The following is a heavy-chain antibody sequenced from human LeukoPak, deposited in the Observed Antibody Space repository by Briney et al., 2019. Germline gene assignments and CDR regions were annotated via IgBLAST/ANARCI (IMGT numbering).Heavy chain of an antibody. V-gene: IGHV1-2*06. Sequence: ASVKVSCKASGYTFTAYHMHWVRQAPGQGLEWMGRINPNSGGTNYPQKFQGRVTMTRDTSISTAYMELSRLRSDDTAVYYCARDLRYCSSTSCPSKVAFDIWGQGTMVTVSS. D-gene: IGHD2-2*01. CDR3: ARDLRYCSSTSCPSKVAFDI. CDR1: GYTFTAYH. J-gene: IGHJ3*02. CDR2: INPNSGGT.